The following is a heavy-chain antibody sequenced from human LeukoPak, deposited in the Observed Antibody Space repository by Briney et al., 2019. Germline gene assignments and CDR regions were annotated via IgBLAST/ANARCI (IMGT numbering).Heavy chain of an antibody. D-gene: IGHD6-19*01. CDR2: ISGSGGST. Sequence: GGSLRLSCAASGFTFSSYAMSWVRQAPGKGLEWVSAISGSGGSTYYADSVKGRFTISRDNSKNTLYLQMNSLRAEDTAVYYCAKDRPGRIAVAAIFDYWGQGTLVTVSP. CDR1: GFTFSSYA. CDR3: AKDRPGRIAVAAIFDY. V-gene: IGHV3-23*01. J-gene: IGHJ4*02.